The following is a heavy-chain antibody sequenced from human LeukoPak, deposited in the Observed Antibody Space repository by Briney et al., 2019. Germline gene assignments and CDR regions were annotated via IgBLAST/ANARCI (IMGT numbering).Heavy chain of an antibody. D-gene: IGHD3-10*01. CDR1: GGSISGYY. J-gene: IGHJ4*02. Sequence: PSETLSLTCSVSGGSISGYYWSWIRQPPGKGLEWIAYIYSDGNTNYNPSLKSRVTISIDTSKSQLSLKLSSVTAADTPFYYCARHGSYSFGSVTCYPLDYWGQGTLVSVSS. CDR2: IYSDGNT. V-gene: IGHV4-59*08. CDR3: ARHGSYSFGSVTCYPLDY.